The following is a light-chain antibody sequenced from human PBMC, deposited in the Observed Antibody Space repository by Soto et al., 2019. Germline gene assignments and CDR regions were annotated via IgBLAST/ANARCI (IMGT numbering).Light chain of an antibody. V-gene: IGLV1-36*01. CDR1: SSNIGNNA. CDR3: AAWDYSLNDYV. Sequence: QSVLTQPPSVSGAPRQRVAISCSGSSSNIGNNAVNWYQQLPGKAPKLLIYYDDLLPSGVSDRFSGSKSGTSASLAISGLQSEDEADYYCAAWDYSLNDYVFGPGTKLTVL. J-gene: IGLJ1*01. CDR2: YDD.